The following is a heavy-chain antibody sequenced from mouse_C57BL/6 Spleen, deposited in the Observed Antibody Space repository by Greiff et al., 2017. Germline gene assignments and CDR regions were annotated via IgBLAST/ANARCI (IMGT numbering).Heavy chain of an antibody. CDR1: GYTFTSYG. J-gene: IGHJ2*01. V-gene: IGHV1-81*01. CDR3: VPLLHRNICAREGLRYGNPDY. Sequence: VQLQQSGAELARPGASVKLSCKASGYTFTSYGISWVKQRTGQGLEWIGEIYPRSGNTYYNEKFKGKATLTADKSSSTAYMELRSLTSEDSAVYFCVPLLHRNICAREGLRYGNPDYWGQGTTLTVSS. D-gene: IGHD2-1*01. CDR2: IYPRSGNT.